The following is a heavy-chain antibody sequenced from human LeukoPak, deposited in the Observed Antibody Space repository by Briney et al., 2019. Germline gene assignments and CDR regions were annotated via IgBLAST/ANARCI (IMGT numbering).Heavy chain of an antibody. CDR2: INHSGST. J-gene: IGHJ6*02. D-gene: IGHD3-3*01. Sequence: SETLSLTCAVYGGSFSGYYWSWIRQPPGKGLEWIGEINHSGSTNYNPSLKSRVTISVDTSKNQFSLRLSSVTAADTAVYYCASFYYDFWSGDYRRYYYYGMDVWGQGTTVTVSS. V-gene: IGHV4-34*01. CDR1: GGSFSGYY. CDR3: ASFYYDFWSGDYRRYYYYGMDV.